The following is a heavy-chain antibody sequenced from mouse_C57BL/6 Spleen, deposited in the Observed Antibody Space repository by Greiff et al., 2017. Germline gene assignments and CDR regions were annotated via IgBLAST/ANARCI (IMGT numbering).Heavy chain of an antibody. CDR2: IDPTDSDT. Sequence: QVQLQQPGAELVKPGASVKLSCKASGYTFTSYWMQWVKQRPGQGLEWIGEIDPTDSDTNYSQKFKGKATLTVDTSSSTAYIPLSSLTSEDSAVYYCARYHGGSSYGYFDVWGTGTTVTVSS. CDR3: ARYHGGSSYGYFDV. J-gene: IGHJ1*03. V-gene: IGHV1-50*01. CDR1: GYTFTSYW. D-gene: IGHD1-1*01.